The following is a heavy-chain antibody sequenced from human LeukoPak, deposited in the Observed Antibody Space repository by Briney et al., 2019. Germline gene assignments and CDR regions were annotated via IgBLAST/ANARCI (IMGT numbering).Heavy chain of an antibody. CDR2: IYYSGST. CDR3: ARVYDFWSGSPFDP. Sequence: SETLSLTCTVSGGSISSSSYYWGWIRQPPGKGLEWIGSIYYSGSTYYNPSLKSRVTISVDTSKNQFSLKLSSVTAADTAVYYCARVYDFWSGSPFDPWGQGTLVTVSS. D-gene: IGHD3-3*01. CDR1: GGSISSSSYY. V-gene: IGHV4-39*01. J-gene: IGHJ5*02.